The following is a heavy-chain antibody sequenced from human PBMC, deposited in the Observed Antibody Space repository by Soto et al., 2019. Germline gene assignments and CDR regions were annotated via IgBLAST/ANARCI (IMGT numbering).Heavy chain of an antibody. CDR2: IDPSDSYT. V-gene: IGHV5-10-1*01. CDR3: ASVGDSSGYYSDYYYGMDV. D-gene: IGHD3-22*01. J-gene: IGHJ6*02. Sequence: GESLKISCKGSGYSFISYWISWVRQMPGKGLEWMGRIDPSDSYTNYSPSFQGHVTISADKSISTAYLQWSSLKASDTAMCYCASVGDSSGYYSDYYYGMDVWGQGTTVTVSS. CDR1: GYSFISYW.